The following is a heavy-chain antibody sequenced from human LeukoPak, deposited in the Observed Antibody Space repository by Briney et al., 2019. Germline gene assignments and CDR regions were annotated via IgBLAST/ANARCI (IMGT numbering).Heavy chain of an antibody. CDR2: INPNSGGT. V-gene: IGHV1-2*02. CDR1: GYTFTGYY. CDR3: ARVTGYYYENTGYYHHAFDI. J-gene: IGHJ3*02. Sequence: AASVKVSCKASGYTFTGYYMHWVRQAPGQGLEWMGWINPNSGGTNYAQKFQGRVTMTRDTSISTAYMELSRLRSDDTAVYYCARVTGYYYENTGYYHHAFDIWGQGTMVTVSS. D-gene: IGHD3-22*01.